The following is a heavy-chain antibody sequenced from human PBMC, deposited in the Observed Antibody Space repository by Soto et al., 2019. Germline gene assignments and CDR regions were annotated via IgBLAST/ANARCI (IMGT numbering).Heavy chain of an antibody. CDR1: GFTFSRYA. Sequence: EVQLVESGGGLVQPGGSLRLSCAASGFTFSRYAMLWVRQAPGKGLEYVSAISSNGGSTYYGNSVKGRFTISRDNSKNTLYLQMGSLRAEDMAVYYCARGGGYYFDYWGQGTLVTVSS. J-gene: IGHJ4*02. V-gene: IGHV3-64*01. CDR2: ISSNGGST. CDR3: ARGGGYYFDY.